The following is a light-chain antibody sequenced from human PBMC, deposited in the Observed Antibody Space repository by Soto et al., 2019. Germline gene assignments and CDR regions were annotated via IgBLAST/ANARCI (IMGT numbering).Light chain of an antibody. J-gene: IGLJ1*01. CDR2: NNN. Sequence: QPVLTQPPSASGTPGQRVTISCSGRSSNIGSNYVYWFQQFPGTAPKLLMYNNNERPSGVPDRISASKSGTSASLAISGLRSEDEADYYCAAWDDSLSAYVFGTGTKVTVL. V-gene: IGLV1-47*02. CDR3: AAWDDSLSAYV. CDR1: SSNIGSNY.